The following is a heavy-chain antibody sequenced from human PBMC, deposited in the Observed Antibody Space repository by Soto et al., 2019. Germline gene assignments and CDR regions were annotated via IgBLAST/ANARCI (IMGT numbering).Heavy chain of an antibody. V-gene: IGHV3-11*01. Sequence: QVQLVESGGGLVRPGGSLRLSCAASGFTSWDYHMSWLRQAPGKGLEWVSYISRSGSPIYYADSVKGRFTISRDNAENSLYMEMNSLRAEDTAVYYCVREGGSSSSCNTGCAFDIWGQGTMVTVSS. CDR1: GFTSWDYH. D-gene: IGHD6-13*01. CDR3: VREGGSSSSCNTGCAFDI. CDR2: ISRSGSPI. J-gene: IGHJ3*02.